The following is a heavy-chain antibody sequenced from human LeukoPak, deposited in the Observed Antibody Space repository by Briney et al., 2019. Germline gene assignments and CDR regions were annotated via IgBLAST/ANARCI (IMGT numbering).Heavy chain of an antibody. D-gene: IGHD3-22*01. CDR1: GFTFSSYG. CDR3: AKASAMIVVVSKHFDY. J-gene: IGHJ4*02. CDR2: IRYDGSNK. V-gene: IGHV3-30*02. Sequence: SGGSLRLSCAASGFTFSSYGMHWVRQAPGKGLEWVAFIRYDGSNKSYADSVKGRFTISRDNSKNTLYLQMNSLRAEDTAVYFCAKASAMIVVVSKHFDYWGQGTLVTVSS.